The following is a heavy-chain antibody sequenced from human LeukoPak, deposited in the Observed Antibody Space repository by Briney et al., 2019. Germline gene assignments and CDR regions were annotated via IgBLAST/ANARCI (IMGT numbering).Heavy chain of an antibody. D-gene: IGHD2-15*01. J-gene: IGHJ5*02. Sequence: PSETLSLTCAVYGGSFSGYYWSWIRQPPGKGLEWIGEINHSGSTNYNPSLKSRVTISVDTSKNQFSLKLSSVTAADTAVYYCARRSGVSQRYNWFDPWGQGTLVTISS. CDR2: INHSGST. CDR3: ARRSGVSQRYNWFDP. V-gene: IGHV4-34*01. CDR1: GGSFSGYY.